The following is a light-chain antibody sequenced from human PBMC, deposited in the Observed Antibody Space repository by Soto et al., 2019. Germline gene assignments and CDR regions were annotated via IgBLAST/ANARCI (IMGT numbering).Light chain of an antibody. J-gene: IGLJ3*02. V-gene: IGLV2-11*01. Sequence: QPVLTQPRSVSASPGQSVAISCTKTSSDFGGSEFVSWYQQQPGKAPKLIIYDATQRPSGVPDRFSGSKSGDTASLTISGLQAEDEADYYCCSYTYTYSVFGGGTKLTVL. CDR1: SSDFGGSEF. CDR2: DAT. CDR3: CSYTYTYSV.